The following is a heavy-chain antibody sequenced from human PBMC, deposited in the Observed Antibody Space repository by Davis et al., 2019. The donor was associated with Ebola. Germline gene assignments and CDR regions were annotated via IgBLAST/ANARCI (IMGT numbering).Heavy chain of an antibody. V-gene: IGHV1-8*01. CDR3: ARVSYYGSGSTS. CDR1: GYTFTSYD. D-gene: IGHD3-10*01. Sequence: ASVKVSCKASGYTFTSYDINWVRQATGQGLEWMGWMNPNSGNTGYAQKFQGRVTTTRNTSISTAYMELSSLRSEDTAVYYCARVSYYGSGSTSWGQGTLVTVSS. J-gene: IGHJ5*02. CDR2: MNPNSGNT.